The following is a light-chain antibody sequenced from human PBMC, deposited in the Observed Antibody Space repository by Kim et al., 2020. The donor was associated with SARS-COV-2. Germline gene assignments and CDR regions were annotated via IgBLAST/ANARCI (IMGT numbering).Light chain of an antibody. V-gene: IGKV1-5*01. J-gene: IGKJ1*01. CDR1: QSIVGW. CDR2: DAS. CDR3: QQYNSFTWT. Sequence: AAVGDRITITCRARQSIVGWLAWHQQKPGKAPKVLIYDASFLETGVPSRCSGSRSGTEFTLTVSSLQPDDFATYYCQQYNSFTWTFGQGTKVEIK.